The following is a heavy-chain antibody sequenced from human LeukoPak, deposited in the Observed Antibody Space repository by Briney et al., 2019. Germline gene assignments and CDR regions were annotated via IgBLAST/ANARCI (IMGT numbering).Heavy chain of an antibody. CDR3: ASGQYSSSWYRIDY. Sequence: PSETLSLTCAVYGGSFSGYYWSWIRQPPGKGLEWIGEINHSGSTNYNPSLKSRVTISVDTSKNQFSLKLSSVTAADTAVYYCASGQYSSSWYRIDYWGQGTLVTVSS. CDR1: GGSFSGYY. J-gene: IGHJ4*02. D-gene: IGHD6-13*01. CDR2: INHSGST. V-gene: IGHV4-34*09.